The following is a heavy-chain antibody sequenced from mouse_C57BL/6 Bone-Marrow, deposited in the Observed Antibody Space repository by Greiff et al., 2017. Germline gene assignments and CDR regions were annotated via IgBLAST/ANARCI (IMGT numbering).Heavy chain of an antibody. Sequence: VKLKESGPGLLQSSQTLSLSCSFSGFSLSTYGMGVSWIRQPSGKGLEWLAHIYWDDDKRYNPSLKSRLTISKDTSRNQVFLRITSVDTADTATYYCARRDWAASFDYWGQGTTLTVSS. CDR2: IYWDDDK. V-gene: IGHV8-12*01. D-gene: IGHD4-1*01. CDR3: ARRDWAASFDY. J-gene: IGHJ2*01. CDR1: GFSLSTYGMG.